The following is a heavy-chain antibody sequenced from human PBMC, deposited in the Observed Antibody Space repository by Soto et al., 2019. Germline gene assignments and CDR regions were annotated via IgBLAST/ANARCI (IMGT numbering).Heavy chain of an antibody. CDR1: GGSISSSSYY. V-gene: IGHV4-39*01. J-gene: IGHJ4*02. Sequence: QLQLQESGPGLVKPSETLSLTCTVSGGSISSSSYYWGWIRQPPGKGLEWIGSIYYSGSTYYNPSLKSRVTRAVDTSKNQFSLKLSSVTAADTAVYYCARVGALWFGEGGDYWGQGTLVTVSS. CDR2: IYYSGST. CDR3: ARVGALWFGEGGDY. D-gene: IGHD3-10*01.